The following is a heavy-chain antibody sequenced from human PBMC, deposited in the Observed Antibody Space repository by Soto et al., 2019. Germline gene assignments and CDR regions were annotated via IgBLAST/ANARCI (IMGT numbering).Heavy chain of an antibody. CDR3: ARGGAVRDYYGMDV. CDR2: ISSSGSTI. V-gene: IGHV3-48*03. J-gene: IGHJ6*02. Sequence: PGGSLRLSCAASGFTFSSYEMNWVRQAPGKGLEWVSYISSSGSTIYYADSVKGRFTISRDNAKNSLYLQMNSLRAEDTAVYYCARGGAVRDYYGMDVWGQGTTVTVSS. D-gene: IGHD6-19*01. CDR1: GFTFSSYE.